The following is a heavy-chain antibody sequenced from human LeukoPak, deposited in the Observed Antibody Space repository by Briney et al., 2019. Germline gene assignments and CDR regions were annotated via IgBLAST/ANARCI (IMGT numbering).Heavy chain of an antibody. CDR3: ARDHIYYDFWSGYYPRNWFDP. CDR1: GYTFTSYG. J-gene: IGHJ5*02. CDR2: ISAYKGNT. Sequence: GASVKVSCKASGYTFTSYGISWVRQAPGQGLEWMGWISAYKGNTNYAQKLQGRVTMTTDTSTSTAYMELRSLRSDDTAVYYCARDHIYYDFWSGYYPRNWFDPWGQGTLVTVSS. V-gene: IGHV1-18*01. D-gene: IGHD3-3*01.